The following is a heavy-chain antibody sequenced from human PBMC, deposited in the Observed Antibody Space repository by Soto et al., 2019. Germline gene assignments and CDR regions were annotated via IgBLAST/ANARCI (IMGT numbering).Heavy chain of an antibody. Sequence: QVQLQESGPGLVKPSQTLSLTCTVSGGSISSGNQYWSWIRQHPEKGLAWIGYISYAGTTHYNPYLGRRVTISIDTSKNQFSLKVSSVTAADTAVFYCAREVMEAGDTDAFDSWGQGTVVTVSA. CDR1: GGSISSGNQY. CDR2: ISYAGTT. CDR3: AREVMEAGDTDAFDS. V-gene: IGHV4-31*03. D-gene: IGHD6-13*01. J-gene: IGHJ3*02.